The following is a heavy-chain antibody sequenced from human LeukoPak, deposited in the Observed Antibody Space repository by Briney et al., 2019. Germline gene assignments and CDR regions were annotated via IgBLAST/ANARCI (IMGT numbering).Heavy chain of an antibody. Sequence: SVKVSCKASGGTFSSYAISWVRQAPGQGLEWMGGIIPIFGTANYAQKFQGRVTITTDESTSTAYMELSSLRSEDTAVYYCARVLTYCGGDCYPRGWFDPWGQGTLVTVSS. V-gene: IGHV1-69*05. J-gene: IGHJ5*02. CDR2: IIPIFGTA. CDR3: ARVLTYCGGDCYPRGWFDP. D-gene: IGHD2-21*02. CDR1: GGTFSSYA.